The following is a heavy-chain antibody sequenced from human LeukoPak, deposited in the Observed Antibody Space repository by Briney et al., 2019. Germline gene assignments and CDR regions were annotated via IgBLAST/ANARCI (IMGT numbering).Heavy chain of an antibody. CDR1: AGSISSGGYS. D-gene: IGHD3-3*01. CDR2: IYLSGST. Sequence: SQTLSLTRAVSAGSISSGGYSWSWLRQPPGKGLEWIGYIYLSGSTYYDPSLKSRVTISVDRSKNQFTLKLSSVTAADTAVYYCARAVFGVVPPRGWFDPWGQGTLVTVSS. J-gene: IGHJ5*02. V-gene: IGHV4-30-2*01. CDR3: ARAVFGVVPPRGWFDP.